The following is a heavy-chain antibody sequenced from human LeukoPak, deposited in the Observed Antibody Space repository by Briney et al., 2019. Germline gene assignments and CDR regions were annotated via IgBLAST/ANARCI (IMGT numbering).Heavy chain of an antibody. J-gene: IGHJ3*02. CDR3: AGPSLRFGEDDAFDI. D-gene: IGHD3-10*01. CDR1: GFTFSSYW. V-gene: IGHV3-7*01. Sequence: PGGSLRLSCAASGFTFSSYWMSWVRQAPGKGLEWVANIKQDGSEKYYVDSVKGRFTISRDNAKNSLYLQMNSLRAEDTAVYYCAGPSLRFGEDDAFDIWGQGTMVTVSS. CDR2: IKQDGSEK.